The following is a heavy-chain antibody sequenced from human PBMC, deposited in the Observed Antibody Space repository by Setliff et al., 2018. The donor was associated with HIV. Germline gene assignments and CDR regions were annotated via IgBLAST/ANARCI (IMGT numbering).Heavy chain of an antibody. CDR3: ATRGYSYGYFDY. CDR2: IIPILGIA. V-gene: IGHV1-69*02. CDR1: GGTFSSYT. J-gene: IGHJ4*02. Sequence: SVKVSCKASGGTFSSYTISWLRQAPGQGLEWMGRIIPILGIANYAQKFQGRVTITADKSTSTAYMELSSLRSEDTAVYYCATRGYSYGYFDYWGQGTLVTVSS. D-gene: IGHD5-18*01.